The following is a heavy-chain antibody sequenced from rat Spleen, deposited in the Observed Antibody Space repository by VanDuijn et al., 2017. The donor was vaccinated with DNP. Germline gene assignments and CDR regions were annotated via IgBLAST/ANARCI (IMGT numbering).Heavy chain of an antibody. CDR3: ARWSDYFDY. V-gene: IGHV3-3*01. CDR1: GYSITSSSR. Sequence: EVQLQESGPGLVKPSQSLSLTCSVTGYSITSSSRWNWIRKFPGNKLEWMGYINSAGSTDYNPSLKGRISITRDTSKNQFFLHFNSVTNEDTATYYCARWSDYFDYWGQGVMVTVSS. D-gene: IGHD4-2*01. CDR2: INSAGST. J-gene: IGHJ2*01.